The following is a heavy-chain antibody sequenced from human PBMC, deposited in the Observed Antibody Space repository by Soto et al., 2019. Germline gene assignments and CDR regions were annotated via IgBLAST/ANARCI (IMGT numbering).Heavy chain of an antibody. CDR1: GYTFTSYD. V-gene: IGHV1-8*01. Sequence: ASVKVSCKASGYTFTSYDINWVRQATGQGLEWMGWMNPNSGNTGYAQKFQGRVTMIRNNSISTAYMELGSLRSEDTAVYDCAGSVPAAIADYWGQGTLVTVSS. CDR3: AGSVPAAIADY. D-gene: IGHD2-2*02. CDR2: MNPNSGNT. J-gene: IGHJ4*02.